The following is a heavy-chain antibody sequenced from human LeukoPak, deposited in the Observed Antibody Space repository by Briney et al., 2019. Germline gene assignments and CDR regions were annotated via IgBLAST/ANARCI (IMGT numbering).Heavy chain of an antibody. CDR3: ARHAPTSSAFDY. CDR2: ISGSGGST. Sequence: GGSLRLSCAASGFTFSSYSINWVRQAPGKGLEWVSAISGSGGSTYYADSVKGRFTISRDNAKNSLYLQMNSLRAEDTAVYYCARHAPTSSAFDYWGHGTLVTVSS. D-gene: IGHD6-19*01. CDR1: GFTFSSYS. V-gene: IGHV3-21*01. J-gene: IGHJ4*01.